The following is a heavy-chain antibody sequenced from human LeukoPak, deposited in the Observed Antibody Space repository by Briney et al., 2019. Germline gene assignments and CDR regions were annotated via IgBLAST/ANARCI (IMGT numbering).Heavy chain of an antibody. CDR3: ARHQYYYGSGSYHFDY. J-gene: IGHJ4*01. CDR2: INHSGST. V-gene: IGHV4-39*01. D-gene: IGHD3-10*01. CDR1: GGSISTSNYY. Sequence: PSETLSLTCTVSGGSISTSNYYWSWIRQPPGKGLEWIGEINHSGSTNYNPSLKSRVTISVDTSKNQFSLKLSSVTAADTAVYYCARHQYYYGSGSYHFDYWGQGTLVTVSS.